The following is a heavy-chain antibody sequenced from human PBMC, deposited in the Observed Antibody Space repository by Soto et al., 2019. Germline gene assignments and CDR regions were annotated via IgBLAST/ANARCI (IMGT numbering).Heavy chain of an antibody. D-gene: IGHD3-9*01. Sequence: GGSLRLSCAASGFTFSSYSMSWVRQATGKGLEWVSYISTTSSYIYYADSVKGRFTISRDNAKNSLYLQMNSLRAEDTAVYYCARFYYDILTGYPGPFDIWGQGTMVPVSS. CDR3: ARFYYDILTGYPGPFDI. V-gene: IGHV3-21*05. J-gene: IGHJ3*02. CDR2: ISTTSSYI. CDR1: GFTFSSYS.